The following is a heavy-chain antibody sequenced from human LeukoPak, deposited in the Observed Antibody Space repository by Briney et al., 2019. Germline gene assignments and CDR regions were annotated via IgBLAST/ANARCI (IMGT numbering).Heavy chain of an antibody. Sequence: ASVKVSCTASGYTFTSYGISWVRQAPGQGLEWMGWISAYNGNTNYAQKLQGRVTMTTNTSTSTAYMELRSLRSDDTAVYYCARGIVGATTKGIDYWGPGPLVTVSS. CDR1: GYTFTSYG. D-gene: IGHD1-26*01. CDR2: ISAYNGNT. J-gene: IGHJ4*02. V-gene: IGHV1-18*01. CDR3: ARGIVGATTKGIDY.